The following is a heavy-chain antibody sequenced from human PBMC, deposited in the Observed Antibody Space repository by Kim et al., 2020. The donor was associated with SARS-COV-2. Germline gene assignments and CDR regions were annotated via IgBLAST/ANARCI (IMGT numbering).Heavy chain of an antibody. Sequence: GGSLRLSCAASGFTFSDYYMSWIRQAPGKGLEWVSYISSSGSTIYYADSVKGRFTISRDNAKNSLYLQMNSLRAEDTAVYYCARDGKDDFWSGYYTGWYYYYGMDVWGQGTTVTVSS. CDR3: ARDGKDDFWSGYYTGWYYYYGMDV. J-gene: IGHJ6*02. D-gene: IGHD3-3*01. CDR2: ISSSGSTI. V-gene: IGHV3-11*01. CDR1: GFTFSDYY.